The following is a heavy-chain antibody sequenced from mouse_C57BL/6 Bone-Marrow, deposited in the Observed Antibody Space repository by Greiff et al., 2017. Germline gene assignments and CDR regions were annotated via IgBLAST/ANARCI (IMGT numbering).Heavy chain of an antibody. CDR3: SRRVTTVLATKYFDV. D-gene: IGHD1-1*01. V-gene: IGHV5-9*01. Sequence: EVKLMQPGGGLVKPGGSLKLSCAASGFTFSSYTMSWVRQTPEQRLQWVAAISRGGGNTYYPDSVKGRFTISRDNDKNILYLQMSRLRSEDTALYYCSRRVTTVLATKYFDVWGTGTTVTVAA. CDR2: ISRGGGNT. CDR1: GFTFSSYT. J-gene: IGHJ1*03.